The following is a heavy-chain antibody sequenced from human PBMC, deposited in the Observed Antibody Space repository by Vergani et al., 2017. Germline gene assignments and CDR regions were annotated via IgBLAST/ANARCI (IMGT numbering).Heavy chain of an antibody. CDR1: GFTFSSYG. V-gene: IGHV3-30*18. Sequence: VQLVESGGGVVQPGRSLRLSCAASGFTFSSYGMHWVRQAPGKGLEWVAVISYDGSNKYYADSVKGRFTISRDNSKNTLYLQMNSLRAEDTAVYYCAKDLRDILTDWGQGTLVTVSS. J-gene: IGHJ4*02. CDR3: AKDLRDILTD. D-gene: IGHD3-9*01. CDR2: ISYDGSNK.